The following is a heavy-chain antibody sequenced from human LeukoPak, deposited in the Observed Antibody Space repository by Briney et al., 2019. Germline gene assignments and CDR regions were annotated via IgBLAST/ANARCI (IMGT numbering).Heavy chain of an antibody. V-gene: IGHV3-7*03. CDR2: IKTDGSET. Sequence: GGSLRLSCAAFGFYFRDHWMDWVRQAPGKGLEWVGHIKTDGSETYYLDSLKGRISISRDNTNNALYLQMNSLRVEDTAVYYCVKNDGWLHLAQWGQGTLVTVSS. CDR1: GFYFRDHW. D-gene: IGHD6-19*01. CDR3: VKNDGWLHLAQ. J-gene: IGHJ4*02.